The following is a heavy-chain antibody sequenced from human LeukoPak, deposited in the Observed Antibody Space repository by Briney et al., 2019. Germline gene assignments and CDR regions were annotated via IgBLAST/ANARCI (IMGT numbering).Heavy chain of an antibody. D-gene: IGHD2-21*02. Sequence: PGESLKISCKGSGYSFASYWIGWVRQVPGKGLEWMGIIYPGDSDTRYSPSFQGQVTISADKSINTAYLQWNSLKASDTAMYYCARGHHVVVATATWASDAFDLWGQGTMVTVSS. V-gene: IGHV5-51*01. CDR2: IYPGDSDT. J-gene: IGHJ3*01. CDR3: ARGHHVVVATATWASDAFDL. CDR1: GYSFASYW.